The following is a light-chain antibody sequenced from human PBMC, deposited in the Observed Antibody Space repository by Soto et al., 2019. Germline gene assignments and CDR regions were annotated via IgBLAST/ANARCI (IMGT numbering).Light chain of an antibody. CDR2: DAS. CDR3: QQRSSWWT. CDR1: QSVSSS. V-gene: IGKV3-11*01. Sequence: EILLTQSPATLSLSPGERATLSCRASQSVSSSLAWYQQRPGQAPRLLIYDASNRATGIPARFSGSGSGTDFTLNISSLEPEDFAVYYCQQRSSWWTFGQGTKVEIK. J-gene: IGKJ1*01.